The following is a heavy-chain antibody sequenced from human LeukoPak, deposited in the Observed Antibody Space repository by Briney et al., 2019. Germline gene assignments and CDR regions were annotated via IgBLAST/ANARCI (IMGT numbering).Heavy chain of an antibody. CDR1: GFSFSSYG. CDR3: AKYYYGSGSSPLNFDY. J-gene: IGHJ4*02. Sequence: GWSLRLSCAGSGFSFSSYGMGWVRQAPGKGLEWVSTISTSAGHIYYADSVKGRFTISRDNSKSTVSLQMNSLRAEDTAIYYCAKYYYGSGSSPLNFDYWGQGTLVTVSS. D-gene: IGHD3-10*01. CDR2: ISTSAGHI. V-gene: IGHV3-23*01.